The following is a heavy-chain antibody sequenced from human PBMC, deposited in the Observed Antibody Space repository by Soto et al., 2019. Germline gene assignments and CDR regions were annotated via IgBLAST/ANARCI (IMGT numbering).Heavy chain of an antibody. V-gene: IGHV3-15*07. CDR2: VKSKTDGGTT. Sequence: GGSLRLSCAASGFTFSNAWINWVRQTPGKGLEWVGRVKSKTDGGTTNFAAPVKGRFAISRDDSKNMVYLEMNSLKTEDTAIYYCTTDSYITSIIVRFDYWGHGTLVTVSS. CDR3: TTDSYITSIIVRFDY. CDR1: GFTFSNAW. J-gene: IGHJ4*01. D-gene: IGHD3-22*01.